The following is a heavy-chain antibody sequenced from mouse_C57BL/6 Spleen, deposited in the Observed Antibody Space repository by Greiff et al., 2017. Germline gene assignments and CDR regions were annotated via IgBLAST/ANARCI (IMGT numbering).Heavy chain of an antibody. Sequence: QVQLQQPGAELVKPGASVKLSCKASGYTFTSYWMHWVKQRPGQGLEWIGMIHPNCGSTNYNEKFKSKATLTVDKSSSTAYMQLSSLTSEDSAVYYCATPYDYEGPYYFDYWGQGTTLTVSS. CDR3: ATPYDYEGPYYFDY. J-gene: IGHJ2*01. CDR1: GYTFTSYW. V-gene: IGHV1-64*01. D-gene: IGHD2-4*01. CDR2: IHPNCGST.